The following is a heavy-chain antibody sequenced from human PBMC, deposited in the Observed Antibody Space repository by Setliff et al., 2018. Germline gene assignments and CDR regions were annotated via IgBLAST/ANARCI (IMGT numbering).Heavy chain of an antibody. CDR3: ARAPMATSAFDF. J-gene: IGHJ4*02. CDR1: GYSFTGYW. V-gene: IGHV5-51*01. D-gene: IGHD5-12*01. Sequence: GESLTISCKGSGYSFTGYWIGWVRQMPGKGLEWMGIIYPGDSDTKYSPSFQGQVNIAADKSIGTAYLQWSSLKASDTAMYYCARAPMATSAFDFWGQGTLVTVSS. CDR2: IYPGDSDT.